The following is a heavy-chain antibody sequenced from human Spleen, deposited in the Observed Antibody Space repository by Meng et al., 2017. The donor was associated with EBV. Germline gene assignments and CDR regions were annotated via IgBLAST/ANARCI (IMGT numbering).Heavy chain of an antibody. CDR1: AGSFSGYY. CDR3: AGGPTAMVTYFDY. J-gene: IGHJ4*02. D-gene: IGHD5-18*01. V-gene: IGHV4-34*02. Sequence: GQVQQGGAGLLKPSAALSLTCAVDAGSFSGYYWTWIRQPQGKDLEGIGLEWIGEINHSGSTNYNPSLKSRVTISVDRSKNQFSLKLSSVTAADTAVYYCAGGPTAMVTYFDYWGQGTLVTVSS. CDR2: INHSGST.